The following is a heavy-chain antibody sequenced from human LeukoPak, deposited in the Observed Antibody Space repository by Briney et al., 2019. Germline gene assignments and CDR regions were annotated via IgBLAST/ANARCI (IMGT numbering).Heavy chain of an antibody. V-gene: IGHV3-30*18. J-gene: IGHJ2*01. D-gene: IGHD4-17*01. CDR1: GFTFSSYG. CDR3: AKEAVTTDYWYFDL. Sequence: GGSLRLSCAASGFTFSSYGMHWVRQAPGKGLEWVAVISYDGSNKYYVDSLKGRFTISRDISKNTLYLQMNSLRAEDTAVYYCAKEAVTTDYWYFDLWGRGTLVTVSS. CDR2: ISYDGSNK.